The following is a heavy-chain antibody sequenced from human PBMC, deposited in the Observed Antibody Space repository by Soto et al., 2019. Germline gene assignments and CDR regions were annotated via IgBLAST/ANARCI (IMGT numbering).Heavy chain of an antibody. CDR3: ARFTAVVATAIGFDLDY. J-gene: IGHJ4*02. Sequence: GASVKVSCKTAGYIFTIYGISWVRQAPGQGLEWIGWITANNGNTNYAQKFQARVTMTTDTSTTTAYMELRSLRSDDTAVYYCARFTAVVATAIGFDLDYWGQGTQVTVSS. V-gene: IGHV1-18*01. CDR2: ITANNGNT. D-gene: IGHD2-21*02. CDR1: GYIFTIYG.